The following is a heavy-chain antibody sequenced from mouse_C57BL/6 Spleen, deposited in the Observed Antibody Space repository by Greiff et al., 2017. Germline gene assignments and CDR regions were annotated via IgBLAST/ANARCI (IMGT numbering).Heavy chain of an antibody. V-gene: IGHV1-64*01. CDR2: IHPNSGST. D-gene: IGHD1-1*01. CDR3: ARSGYGSREGFAY. J-gene: IGHJ3*01. CDR1: GYTFTSYW. Sequence: QVQLQQPGAELVKPGASVKLSCKASGYTFTSYWMPWVKQRPGQGLEWIGMIHPNSGSTNYNEKFKSKATLTVDTSSSTAYMQLSSLTSEDSAVYYCARSGYGSREGFAYWGQGTLVTVSA.